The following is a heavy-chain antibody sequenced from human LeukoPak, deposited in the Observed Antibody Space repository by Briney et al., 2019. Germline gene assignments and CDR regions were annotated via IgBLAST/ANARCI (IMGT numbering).Heavy chain of an antibody. CDR2: MNPNSGNT. CDR3: ARGPSITGTHGADY. V-gene: IGHV1-8*01. Sequence: GASVKVSCKASGYTFTSYDINWVRQATGQGLEWMGWMNPNSGNTGYAQKFQGRVTMTRNTSISTAYMELSSLRSEDTAVYYCARGPSITGTHGADYWGQGTLVTVSS. CDR1: GYTFTSYD. J-gene: IGHJ4*02. D-gene: IGHD1-20*01.